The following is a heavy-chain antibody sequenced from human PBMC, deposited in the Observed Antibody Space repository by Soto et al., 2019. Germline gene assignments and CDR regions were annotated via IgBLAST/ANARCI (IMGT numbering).Heavy chain of an antibody. Sequence: SLRLSCTASGFTFSNYIMTWVRQAPGKGLEWVSSLSSGSRYVYYADSVKGRFTISRDDAKNSVYLQMNSLRAEDAAVYYCVRGGSSRSYWGRGSLVTVSS. CDR2: LSSGSRYV. V-gene: IGHV3-21*01. J-gene: IGHJ4*02. CDR3: VRGGSSRSY. D-gene: IGHD3-16*02. CDR1: GFTFSNYI.